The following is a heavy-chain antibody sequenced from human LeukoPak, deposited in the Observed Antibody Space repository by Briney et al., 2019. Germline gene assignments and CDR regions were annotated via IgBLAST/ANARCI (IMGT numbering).Heavy chain of an antibody. CDR1: GFTFSSYG. CDR2: ISYDGSNK. V-gene: IGHV3-30*03. CDR3: ARGYSSSSSDYYYYGMDV. J-gene: IGHJ6*02. Sequence: GGSLRLSCAASGFTFSSYGMHWVRQAPGKGPEWVAVISYDGSNKYYADSVKGRFTISRDNSKNTLYLQMNSLRAEDTAVYYCARGYSSSSSDYYYYGMDVWGQGTTVTVSS. D-gene: IGHD6-6*01.